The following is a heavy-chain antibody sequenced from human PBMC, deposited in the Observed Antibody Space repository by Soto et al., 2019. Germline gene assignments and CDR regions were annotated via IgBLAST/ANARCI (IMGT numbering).Heavy chain of an antibody. CDR1: GFTVSSNY. CDR3: ARARGGYDIFTGYRFYYFGMDV. V-gene: IGHV3-53*04. CDR2: IYSGGST. D-gene: IGHD3-9*01. Sequence: GGSLRLSCAASGFTVSSNYMSWVRQAPGKGLEWVSVIYSGGSTYYADSVKGRFTISRHNSKNTLYLQMNSLRAEDTAVYYCARARGGYDIFTGYRFYYFGMDVWGQGTTVTVSS. J-gene: IGHJ6*02.